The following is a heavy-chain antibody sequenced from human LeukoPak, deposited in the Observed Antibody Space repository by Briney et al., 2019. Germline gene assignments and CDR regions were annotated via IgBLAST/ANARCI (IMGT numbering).Heavy chain of an antibody. V-gene: IGHV1-2*02. CDR2: INPNSGGT. CDR3: ARDLGYYDSSGGGY. CDR1: GYTFTGYY. J-gene: IGHJ4*02. D-gene: IGHD3-22*01. Sequence: ASVKVSCKASGYTFTGYYMHWVRQAPGQGPEWMGWINPNSGGTNYAQKFQGRVTMTRDTSISTAYMELSRLRSDDTAVYYCARDLGYYDSSGGGYWGQGTLVTVSS.